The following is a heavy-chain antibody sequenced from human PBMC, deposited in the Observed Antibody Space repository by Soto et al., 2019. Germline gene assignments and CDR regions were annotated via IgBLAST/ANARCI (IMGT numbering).Heavy chain of an antibody. D-gene: IGHD3-22*01. CDR2: MNPNSGNT. V-gene: IGHV1-8*01. CDR1: GYTFTSYD. Sequence: ASVKVSCKASGYTFTSYDINWVRQATGQGLEWMGWMNPNSGNTGYAQKFQGRVTMTRNTSISTAYMELSSLRSEDTVVYYCARHDYYGSSGSLDYWGQGILVTVSS. CDR3: ARHDYYGSSGSLDY. J-gene: IGHJ4*02.